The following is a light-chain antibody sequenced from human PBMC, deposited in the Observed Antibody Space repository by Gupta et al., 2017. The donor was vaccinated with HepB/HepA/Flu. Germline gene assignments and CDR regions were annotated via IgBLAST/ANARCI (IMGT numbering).Light chain of an antibody. CDR3: SSYTSRGTWV. V-gene: IGLV2-18*02. CDR1: NSDVGNYNR. CDR2: EVV. J-gene: IGLJ3*02. Sequence: QSALTQPPSVSGSPGQSVTISCTGTNSDVGNYNRVSWYQQSPGTAPKVMIYEVVNRPLGVPDRFSGSKSGNTASLTISGLQAEDEADYYCSSYTSRGTWVFGGGTKLTVL.